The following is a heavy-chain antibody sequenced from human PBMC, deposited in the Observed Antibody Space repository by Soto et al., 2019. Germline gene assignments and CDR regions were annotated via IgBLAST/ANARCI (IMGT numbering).Heavy chain of an antibody. D-gene: IGHD6-6*01. CDR2: IYHSGST. Sequence: QVQLQESGPGLVKPSQTLSLTCTVSGGSISSGDYYWSWIRQPPGQCLEWIGYIYHSGSTYYNPSLKSRVTISVDTSKNQFSLKLSSVTAADTAVYYCARERPDGARLDPWGQGTLVTVSS. CDR1: GGSISSGDYY. J-gene: IGHJ5*02. V-gene: IGHV4-30-4*01. CDR3: ARERPDGARLDP.